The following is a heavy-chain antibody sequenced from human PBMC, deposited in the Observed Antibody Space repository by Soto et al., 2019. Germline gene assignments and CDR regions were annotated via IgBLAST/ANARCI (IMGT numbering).Heavy chain of an antibody. V-gene: IGHV3-23*01. Sequence: GGSLRLSCAASGFTFSSYAMSWVRQAPGKGLEWVSAISGSGGSTYYADSVKGRFTISRDNSKNTLYLQMNSLRAEDTAVYYCAKVYYYASGSYSYYFDYWGQGTLVTVS. CDR1: GFTFSSYA. D-gene: IGHD3-10*01. CDR3: AKVYYYASGSYSYYFDY. J-gene: IGHJ4*02. CDR2: ISGSGGST.